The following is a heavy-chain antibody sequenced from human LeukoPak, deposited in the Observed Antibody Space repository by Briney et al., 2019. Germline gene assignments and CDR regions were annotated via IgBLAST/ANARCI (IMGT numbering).Heavy chain of an antibody. D-gene: IGHD3-16*01. CDR2: ISGSGGST. J-gene: IGHJ3*02. Sequence: RGSLRLSCAASGFTFSSYAISWGRQAARKGLESGSAISGSGGSTYYADSVKGRFTISRDNSENTLYLQMNSLRAEDTAVYYCAKVQVMITFGGVLDPDAFDIWGQGTMVTVSS. CDR1: GFTFSSYA. V-gene: IGHV3-23*01. CDR3: AKVQVMITFGGVLDPDAFDI.